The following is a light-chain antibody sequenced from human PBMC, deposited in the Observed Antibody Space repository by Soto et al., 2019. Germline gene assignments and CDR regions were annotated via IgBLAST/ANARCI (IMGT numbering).Light chain of an antibody. V-gene: IGLV2-14*03. CDR1: SSDVGGYDY. J-gene: IGLJ7*01. Sequence: QSALTQPASVSGSPGQSITISCTGTSSDVGGYDYVSWYQHHPGKAPKLMIFDVSHRPSGVSDRFSGSKSGNTASLTISGLQAEDEADYYCSSYASTNIPIFGGGTQLTVL. CDR3: SSYASTNIPI. CDR2: DVS.